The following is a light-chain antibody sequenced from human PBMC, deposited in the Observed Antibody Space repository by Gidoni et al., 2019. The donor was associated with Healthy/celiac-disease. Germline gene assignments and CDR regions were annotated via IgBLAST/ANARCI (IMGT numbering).Light chain of an antibody. V-gene: IGKV1-5*03. CDR1: QSISSW. Sequence: DIQMTQSPSTLSASVGDRVTITCRASQSISSWLAWYQQKPGKVPELLIYKASSLESGVPSRFSGSGSGTEFTLTISSLQPDDFATYYCQHYNSYPWTFXQXTKVEIK. CDR3: QHYNSYPWT. CDR2: KAS. J-gene: IGKJ1*01.